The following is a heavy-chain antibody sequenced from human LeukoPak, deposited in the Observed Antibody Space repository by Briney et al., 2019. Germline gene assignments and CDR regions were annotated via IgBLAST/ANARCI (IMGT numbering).Heavy chain of an antibody. Sequence: SSETLSLTCSVSGGSISSYYWSWIRQPPGKGLEWIGYIYYSGSTNYNPSLKSRVTMSVDTSKNQFSLKLSSVTAADTAVYYCARDPGGYWGQGTLVTVSS. CDR2: IYYSGST. D-gene: IGHD1-14*01. V-gene: IGHV4-59*12. CDR3: ARDPGGY. J-gene: IGHJ4*02. CDR1: GGSISSYY.